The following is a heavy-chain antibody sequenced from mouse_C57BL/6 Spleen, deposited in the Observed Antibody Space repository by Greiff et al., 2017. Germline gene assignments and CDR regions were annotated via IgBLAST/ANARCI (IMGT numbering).Heavy chain of an antibody. CDR1: GFTFSDYY. V-gene: IGHV5-12*01. CDR3: ARHDWDEAMDY. Sequence: EVKLMESGGGLVQPGGSLKLSCAASGFTFSDYYMYWVRQTPEKRLEWVAYISNGGGSTYYPDTVKGRFPISRDNAKNPLYLQMTRLKSEDTAMYYCARHDWDEAMDYWGQGTSVTVSS. CDR2: ISNGGGST. J-gene: IGHJ4*01. D-gene: IGHD4-1*01.